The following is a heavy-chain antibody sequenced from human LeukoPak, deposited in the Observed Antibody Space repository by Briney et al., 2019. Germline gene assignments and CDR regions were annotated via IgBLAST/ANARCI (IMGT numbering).Heavy chain of an antibody. Sequence: ASVKVSCKASGYTFTSYYMHWVRQAPGQGLEWMGRIIPILGIANYAQKFQGRVTITADKSTSTAYMELSSLRSDDTAVYYCARGAFRVPSGDSPYFDYWGQGTLVTVSS. CDR3: ARGAFRVPSGDSPYFDY. D-gene: IGHD6-19*01. CDR1: GYTFTSYY. CDR2: IIPILGIA. V-gene: IGHV1-69*04. J-gene: IGHJ4*02.